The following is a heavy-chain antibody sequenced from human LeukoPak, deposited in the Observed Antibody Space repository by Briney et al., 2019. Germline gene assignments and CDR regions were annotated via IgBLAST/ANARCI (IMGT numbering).Heavy chain of an antibody. V-gene: IGHV3-33*01. D-gene: IGHD6-13*01. CDR3: ARDLEGIAAADIDY. Sequence: GGSLRLSCAASGFTFSSYGMHWVRQAPGKGLEWVAVIWYDGSNKYYADSVKGRFTISRDNSKNTLYLQMNSLRAEDTAVYYCARDLEGIAAADIDYWGQGTLVTVSS. CDR1: GFTFSSYG. J-gene: IGHJ4*02. CDR2: IWYDGSNK.